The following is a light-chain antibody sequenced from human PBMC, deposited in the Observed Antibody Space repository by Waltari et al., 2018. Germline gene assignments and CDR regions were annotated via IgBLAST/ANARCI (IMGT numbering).Light chain of an antibody. J-gene: IGKJ4*01. V-gene: IGKV3-15*01. CDR2: DAS. Sequence: TVMTQSPATLSVSPGQRATLSCRASQSLSNYLAWYQQKPGQAPRLLIYDASTRATGIPSIFSGSGSGTEFTLAISSLQSEDIAVYYCQQYGSWPLTFGGGTKVEFK. CDR1: QSLSNY. CDR3: QQYGSWPLT.